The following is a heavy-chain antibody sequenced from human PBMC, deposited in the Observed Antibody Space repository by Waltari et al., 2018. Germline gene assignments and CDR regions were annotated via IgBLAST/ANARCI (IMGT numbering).Heavy chain of an antibody. J-gene: IGHJ5*02. V-gene: IGHV3-7*01. D-gene: IGHD3-10*01. Sequence: EVRLVESGGGLVQPGGSLRLPCSTSGFTFSNYWMGWVRQAPGKGLEWVANRTQDGSGGYHVDSVKGRFTISRDNAMNSLHLQMNSLRAEDTAVYYCARGDSDFREGASWGQGTLVTVSS. CDR3: ARGDSDFREGAS. CDR2: RTQDGSGG. CDR1: GFTFSNYW.